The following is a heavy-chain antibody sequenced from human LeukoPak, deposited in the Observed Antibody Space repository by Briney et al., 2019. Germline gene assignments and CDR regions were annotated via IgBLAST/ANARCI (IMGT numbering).Heavy chain of an antibody. V-gene: IGHV4-61*02. J-gene: IGHJ4*02. CDR3: ARDGGSYSLDY. Sequence: SQTLSLTCTVSGGSISGSTYYWGWIRQPAGKGLEWIGRIYASGSTSYNPSLKSRATISVDTSKNQFSLKLSSVTAADTAIYYCARDGGSYSLDYWGRGTLGTVSS. D-gene: IGHD1-26*01. CDR1: GGSISGSTYY. CDR2: IYASGST.